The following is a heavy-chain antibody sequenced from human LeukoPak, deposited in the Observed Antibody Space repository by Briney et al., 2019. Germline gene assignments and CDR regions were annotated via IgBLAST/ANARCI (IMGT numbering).Heavy chain of an antibody. J-gene: IGHJ4*02. V-gene: IGHV1-18*01. CDR3: ASDFNDYVWGSYLLPIDY. CDR1: GYTFTSYG. CDR2: ISAYNGNT. D-gene: IGHD3-16*02. Sequence: ASVKVSCKASGYTFTSYGISWVRQAPGQGLEWMGWISAYNGNTNYAQKLQGRVTMTTDTSTSTAYMELRSLRSDDTAVYYCASDFNDYVWGSYLLPIDYWRQGTLVTVSS.